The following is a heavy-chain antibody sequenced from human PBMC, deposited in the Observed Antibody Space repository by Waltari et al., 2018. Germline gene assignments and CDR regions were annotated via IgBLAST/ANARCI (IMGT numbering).Heavy chain of an antibody. CDR2: IIPFLGIK. J-gene: IGHJ4*02. CDR3: AKYPYQDTSGYLDF. D-gene: IGHD3-22*01. V-gene: IGHV1-69*04. Sequence: QVQLVQSGAEVKKPGSSVRVSCMASGGTFSKYAISWVRQDPGQGLEWMGRIIPFLGIKDYAQKFQGRVTITADRSTSTTYMELSGLRSEDTAVYYCAKYPYQDTSGYLDFWGQGTLVTVSS. CDR1: GGTFSKYA.